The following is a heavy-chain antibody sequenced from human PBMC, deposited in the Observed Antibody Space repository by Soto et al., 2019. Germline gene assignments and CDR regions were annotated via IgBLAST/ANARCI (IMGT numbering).Heavy chain of an antibody. V-gene: IGHV3-74*01. J-gene: IGHJ4*02. D-gene: IGHD3-16*01. CDR3: VRDGMFAGPDLDY. CDR2: IDSDGSGT. Sequence: EVQLVESGGGLVQPGGSLRLSCAASGFTFSAYWMYWVRQAPGKGLVSVSRIDSDGSGTSYADSVKGRFTISRDNAMNTLYLQMNSLRAEDTAVYYCVRDGMFAGPDLDYWGQGTLVTVSS. CDR1: GFTFSAYW.